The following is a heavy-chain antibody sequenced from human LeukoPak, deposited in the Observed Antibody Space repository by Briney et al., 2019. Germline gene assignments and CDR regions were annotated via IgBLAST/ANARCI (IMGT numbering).Heavy chain of an antibody. V-gene: IGHV3-7*05. Sequence: PGGSLRLSCAASGFTFSSYWMSWVRQAPGKGLEWVANIKQDGSEKYYVDSVRGRFTISRDNAKNSLYLQMNSLRAEDTAVYYCARNAYGAQTPSDVWGQGTTVTVSS. CDR1: GFTFSSYW. J-gene: IGHJ6*02. CDR2: IKQDGSEK. D-gene: IGHD4-17*01. CDR3: ARNAYGAQTPSDV.